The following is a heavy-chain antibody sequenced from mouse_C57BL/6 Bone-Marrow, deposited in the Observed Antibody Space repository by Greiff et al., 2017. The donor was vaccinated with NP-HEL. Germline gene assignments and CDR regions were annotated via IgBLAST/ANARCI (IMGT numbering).Heavy chain of an antibody. D-gene: IGHD2-4*01. V-gene: IGHV1-22*01. CDR2: INPTNGGT. Sequence: VQLQQSGPELVKPGASVKMSCKASGYTFTDYNMHWVKQSPGKSLEWIGYINPTNGGTSYIQKFKGKATLTVNKSSSTAYMELRSLTSEDSAVYDCARVESMITTTYYYAMDYWGQGTSVTVSS. J-gene: IGHJ4*01. CDR1: GYTFTDYN. CDR3: ARVESMITTTYYYAMDY.